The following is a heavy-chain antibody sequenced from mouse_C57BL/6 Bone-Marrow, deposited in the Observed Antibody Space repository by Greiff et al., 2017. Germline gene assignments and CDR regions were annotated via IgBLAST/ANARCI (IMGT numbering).Heavy chain of an antibody. Sequence: VKLMESGAELVKPGASVKMSCKASGYTFTSYWITWVKQRPGQGLEWIGDIYPGSGSTNYNEKFKSKATLTVDTSSSTAYMQLSSLTSEDSAVYYCVYYGNSYWYFDVWGTGTTVTVSS. CDR2: IYPGSGST. D-gene: IGHD2-1*01. CDR1: GYTFTSYW. V-gene: IGHV1-55*01. J-gene: IGHJ1*03. CDR3: VYYGNSYWYFDV.